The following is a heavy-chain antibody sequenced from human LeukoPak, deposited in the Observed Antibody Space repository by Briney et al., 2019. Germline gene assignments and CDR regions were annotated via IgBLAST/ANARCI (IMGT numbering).Heavy chain of an antibody. CDR2: INHSGST. Sequence: SETLALTCAVYGGSFRGYYWSWIRQPPGKGLEWIGEINHSGSTNYNPSLKSRVTISVDTSKNQFSLKLSSVTAADTAVYYCARNYIVVVPAATNWFDPWGQGTLVTVSS. V-gene: IGHV4-34*01. CDR1: GGSFRGYY. J-gene: IGHJ5*02. D-gene: IGHD2-2*01. CDR3: ARNYIVVVPAATNWFDP.